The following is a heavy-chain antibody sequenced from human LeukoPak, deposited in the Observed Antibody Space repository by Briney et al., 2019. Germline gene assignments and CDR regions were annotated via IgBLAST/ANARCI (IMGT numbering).Heavy chain of an antibody. Sequence: GGSLRLSCAASGFTPSKYATNWVRHAPGKGLEGVSGVVGSGGRPTYAASVKDWFTISTENSTNTLYMQIDSLRAEETAAYYCATGKNDDFWNPLDHWGQGTLVTVSS. CDR3: ATGKNDDFWNPLDH. D-gene: IGHD3-3*01. CDR2: VVGSGGRP. J-gene: IGHJ4*02. V-gene: IGHV3-23*01. CDR1: GFTPSKYA.